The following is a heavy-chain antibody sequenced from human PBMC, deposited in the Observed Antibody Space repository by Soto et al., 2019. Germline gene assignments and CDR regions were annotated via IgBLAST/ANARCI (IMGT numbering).Heavy chain of an antibody. J-gene: IGHJ3*02. CDR1: GYTFTSYA. D-gene: IGHD1-1*01. CDR2: INAGNGNT. V-gene: IGHV1-3*01. Sequence: ASVKVSCKASGYTFTSYAMHWVRQAPGQRLEWMGWINAGNGNTKYSQKFQGRVTITRDTSASTAYMELSSLRSEETAVYYCAREVELGEGAFDIWGQGTMVTVSS. CDR3: AREVELGEGAFDI.